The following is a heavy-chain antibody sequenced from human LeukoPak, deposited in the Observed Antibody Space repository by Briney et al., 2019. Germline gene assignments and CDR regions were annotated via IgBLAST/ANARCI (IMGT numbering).Heavy chain of an antibody. D-gene: IGHD4-11*01. CDR3: ARGNLWDYRRYYYYMDV. V-gene: IGHV4-59*12. CDR2: IYYSGST. J-gene: IGHJ6*03. Sequence: NPSETLSLTCTVSGGSISSYYWSWIRQPPGKGLEWIGYIYYSGSTNYNPSLKSRVTISVDTSKNQFSLKLSSVTAADTAVYYCARGNLWDYRRYYYYMDVWGKGTTVTVSS. CDR1: GGSISSYY.